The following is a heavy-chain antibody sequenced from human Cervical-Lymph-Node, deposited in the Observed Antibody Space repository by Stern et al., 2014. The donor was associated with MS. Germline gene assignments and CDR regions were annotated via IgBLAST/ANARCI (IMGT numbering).Heavy chain of an antibody. D-gene: IGHD6-19*01. V-gene: IGHV3-48*02. J-gene: IGHJ4*02. CDR1: GFTFSTYS. CDR2: ISSGSSAI. CDR3: VGGWTKNDY. Sequence: EVQLVESGGGLVQPGGSLRLSCAASGFTFSTYSMTWVRQAPGQGLEWVSYISSGSSAIYYADSVKGRLTISGAIAKNYLYLQMNSLRDEDTAVYYCVGGWTKNDYWGQGTLVTVSS.